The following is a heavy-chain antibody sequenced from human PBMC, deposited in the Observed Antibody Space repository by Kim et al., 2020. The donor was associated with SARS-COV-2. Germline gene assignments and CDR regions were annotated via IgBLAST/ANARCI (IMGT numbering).Heavy chain of an antibody. D-gene: IGHD3-3*01. V-gene: IGHV1-46*01. Sequence: ASVKVSCKASGYTFTSYYMHWVRQAPGQGLEWMGIINPSGGSTSYAQKFQGRVTMTRDTSTSTVYMELSSLRSEDTAVYYCARDLIPIDFWSGYWGGWGMDVWGQGTTVTVSS. CDR1: GYTFTSYY. J-gene: IGHJ6*02. CDR3: ARDLIPIDFWSGYWGGWGMDV. CDR2: INPSGGST.